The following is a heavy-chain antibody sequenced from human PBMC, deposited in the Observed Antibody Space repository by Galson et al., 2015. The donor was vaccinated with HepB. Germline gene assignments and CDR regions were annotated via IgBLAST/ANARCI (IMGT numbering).Heavy chain of an antibody. CDR3: ARMPDWERLRWTNNALDF. V-gene: IGHV3-74*03. D-gene: IGHD1-26*01. CDR2: IYSDGSII. CDR1: GFTFGSHG. Sequence: SLRLSCAVSGFTFGSHGMHWVRQAPGKGPEWVSRIYSDGSIITYADSVKGRFTVSRDNANSTLYLQMNRLRGEDTAVYYCARMPDWERLRWTNNALDFWGQGTMVNVSS. J-gene: IGHJ3*01.